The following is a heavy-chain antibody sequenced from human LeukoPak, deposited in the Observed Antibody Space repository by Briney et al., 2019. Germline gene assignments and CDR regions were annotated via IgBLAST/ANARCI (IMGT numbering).Heavy chain of an antibody. J-gene: IGHJ4*02. D-gene: IGHD6-19*01. CDR2: IYYSGST. V-gene: IGHV4-39*01. CDR3: ARYSSGWSYYFDY. Sequence: SETLSLTCTVSGGSISGSSYYWGWIRQPPGKGLEWIGSIYYSGSTYYNPSLKSRVTISVDTSKNQFSLKLSSVTAADTAVYYCARYSSGWSYYFDYWGQGTLVTVSS. CDR1: GGSISGSSYY.